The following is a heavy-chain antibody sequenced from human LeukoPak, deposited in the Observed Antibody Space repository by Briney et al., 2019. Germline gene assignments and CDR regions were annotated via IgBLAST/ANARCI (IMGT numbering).Heavy chain of an antibody. Sequence: QAGGSLRLSCAASGFTVSSNYMSWVRQAPGKGLEWVSVIYSGGSTYYADSVKGRFTISRDNSKNTLYLQMNSLRAEDTAVYYCARGSSGILFFDYWGQGTLVTVSS. CDR1: GFTVSSNY. V-gene: IGHV3-53*01. J-gene: IGHJ4*02. CDR3: ARGSSGILFFDY. CDR2: IYSGGST. D-gene: IGHD3-10*01.